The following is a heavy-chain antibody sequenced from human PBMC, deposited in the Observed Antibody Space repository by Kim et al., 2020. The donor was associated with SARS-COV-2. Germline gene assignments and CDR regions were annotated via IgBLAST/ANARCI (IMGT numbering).Heavy chain of an antibody. J-gene: IGHJ4*02. Sequence: GGSLRLSCVASGFTYSSYAMAWVRQAPGRGLEWLSTISVSGTFTYYADSVKGRFTISRDDSKNTLYLQMNSLRAEDTAIYFCAKEDWNNYMDYWGQGTLVTVSS. V-gene: IGHV3-23*01. CDR3: AKEDWNNYMDY. CDR2: ISVSGTFT. CDR1: GFTYSSYA. D-gene: IGHD1-1*01.